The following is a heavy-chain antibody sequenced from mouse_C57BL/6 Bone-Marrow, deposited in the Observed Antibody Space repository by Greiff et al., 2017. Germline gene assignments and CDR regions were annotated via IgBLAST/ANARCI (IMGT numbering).Heavy chain of an antibody. CDR1: GYTFTSYW. CDR3: ARSHYGSSYDWYFDV. CDR2: IDPSDSYT. Sequence: VQLQQPGAELVMPGASVKLSCKASGYTFTSYWMHWVKQRPGQGLEWIGEIDPSDSYTNYNQKFKGKSTLTVDKSSSTAYMPLSSLTSEDPAVYYCARSHYGSSYDWYFDVWGTGTTVTVSS. J-gene: IGHJ1*03. D-gene: IGHD1-1*01. V-gene: IGHV1-69*01.